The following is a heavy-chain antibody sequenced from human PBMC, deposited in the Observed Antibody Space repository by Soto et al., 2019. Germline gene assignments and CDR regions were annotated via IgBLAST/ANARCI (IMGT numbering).Heavy chain of an antibody. V-gene: IGHV1-69*08. CDR3: ARDLTIGSTYSGYYVIDS. CDR2: TIPLLNVA. CDR1: GGTFSTST. J-gene: IGHJ4*02. Sequence: QVQLVQSGAEVKKPGSSVKVSCKASGGTFSTSTFTWVRQAPGQGLEWMGRTIPLLNVADYAQDFQGRVTITADKSTSTAYMELTSLTSKDTAVYYCARDLTIGSTYSGYYVIDSWGQGTLVTVSS. D-gene: IGHD5-12*01.